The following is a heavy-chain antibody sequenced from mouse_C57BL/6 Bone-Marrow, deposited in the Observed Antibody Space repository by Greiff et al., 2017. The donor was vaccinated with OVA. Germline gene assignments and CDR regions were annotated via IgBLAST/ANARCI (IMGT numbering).Heavy chain of an antibody. Sequence: VQLQQPGAELVKPGASVKMSCKASGYTFTSYWITWVKQRPGQGLEWIGDIYPGSGSTNYNEKFKSKATLTVDTSSSTAYMQLGSLTSEDSAVYYCARGDYDEGWAMDYWGQGTSVTVSS. J-gene: IGHJ4*01. D-gene: IGHD2-4*01. CDR1: GYTFTSYW. CDR2: IYPGSGST. CDR3: ARGDYDEGWAMDY. V-gene: IGHV1-55*01.